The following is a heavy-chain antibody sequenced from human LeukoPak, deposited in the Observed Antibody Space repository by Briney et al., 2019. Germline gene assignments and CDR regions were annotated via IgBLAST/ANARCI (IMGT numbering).Heavy chain of an antibody. CDR1: GGSISSGGYY. CDR3: AGRAGTGYYYGMDV. V-gene: IGHV4-61*08. Sequence: PSETLSLTCTVSGGSISSGGYYWSWIRQPPGKGLEWIGYIYYSGSTNYDPSLKSRVTISVDTSKNQFSLKLSSVTAADTAVYYCAGRAGTGYYYGMDVWGQGTTVTVSS. D-gene: IGHD6-13*01. J-gene: IGHJ6*02. CDR2: IYYSGST.